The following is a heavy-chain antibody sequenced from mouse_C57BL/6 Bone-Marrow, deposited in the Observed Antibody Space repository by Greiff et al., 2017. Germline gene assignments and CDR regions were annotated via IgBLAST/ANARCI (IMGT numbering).Heavy chain of an antibody. D-gene: IGHD1-2*01. J-gene: IGHJ4*01. Sequence: QVQLQQSGPGLVQPSQSLSITCTVSGFSLTSYGVHWVRQSPGKGLAWLGVIWRGGSTDYNAAFMSRLSITKDNSKSQVFFKMNSLQADDTAIYYWAKKGLLRHYAMDYWGQGTSVTVSS. CDR1: GFSLTSYG. CDR3: AKKGLLRHYAMDY. CDR2: IWRGGST. V-gene: IGHV2-5*01.